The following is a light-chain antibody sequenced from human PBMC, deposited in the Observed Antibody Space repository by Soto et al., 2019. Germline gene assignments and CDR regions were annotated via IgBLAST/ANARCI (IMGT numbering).Light chain of an antibody. CDR1: QSVGSK. J-gene: IGKJ1*01. CDR3: QQYNTWPRA. Sequence: EIVMTQSPTTLSLSPGERATLSCRASQSVGSKVTRYQQKPGQAPRLLIYGASTRVTGIPARLSGSGSGTEFTLTISSLQSEDFAVYSCQQYNTWPRAFVQGTMVEIK. V-gene: IGKV3-15*01. CDR2: GAS.